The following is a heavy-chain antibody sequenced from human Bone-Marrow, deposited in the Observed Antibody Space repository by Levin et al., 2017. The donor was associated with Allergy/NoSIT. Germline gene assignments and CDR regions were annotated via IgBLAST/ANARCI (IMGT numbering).Heavy chain of an antibody. CDR1: GFTFSNYS. J-gene: IGHJ3*01. CDR3: VRVGAFCGDVSCYAFDL. Sequence: LSLTCVASGFTFSNYSMHWVRQAPGKGLQWVTVISYNGGKEYYADSVKGRFTISRDNSKNTLFLQMNSLRTEDTAVYYCVRVGAFCGDVSCYAFDLWGQGTLVTVSS. CDR2: ISYNGGKE. D-gene: IGHD2-21*01. V-gene: IGHV3-30-3*01.